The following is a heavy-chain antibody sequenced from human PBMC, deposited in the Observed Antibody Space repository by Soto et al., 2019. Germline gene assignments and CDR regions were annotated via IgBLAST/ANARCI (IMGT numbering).Heavy chain of an antibody. D-gene: IGHD5-18*01. CDR3: ARVVETAAVPLDY. J-gene: IGHJ4*02. CDR1: GYTFINYY. Sequence: QVQLVQSGAEVKKLGASVKVSCKASGYTFINYYIHWVRQAPGQRLEWMGWINPKSGATHYTPTFQGRVTMTGDTSINTAYMELTWLTSDDTAVYYCARVVETAAVPLDYWGQGTQVTVSS. V-gene: IGHV1-2*02. CDR2: INPKSGAT.